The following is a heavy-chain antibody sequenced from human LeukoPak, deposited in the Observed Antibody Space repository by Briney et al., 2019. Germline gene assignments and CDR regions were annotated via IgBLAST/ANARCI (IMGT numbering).Heavy chain of an antibody. D-gene: IGHD6-19*01. Sequence: SVTLSLTCAVYGGSFSGYYWSWLRQAPGKGLEWIGEINHSGSTNYNPSLKSRVTISEDTSKNQFSLKLSSVTAADTAVYYCARAPSSGWYRRWFDPWGQGTLVTVSS. CDR3: ARAPSSGWYRRWFDP. CDR2: INHSGST. V-gene: IGHV4-34*01. CDR1: GGSFSGYY. J-gene: IGHJ5*02.